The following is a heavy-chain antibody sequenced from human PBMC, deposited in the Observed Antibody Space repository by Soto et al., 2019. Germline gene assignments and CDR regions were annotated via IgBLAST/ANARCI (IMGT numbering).Heavy chain of an antibody. CDR1: GYTFSTYG. V-gene: IGHV1-18*01. J-gene: IGHJ4*02. D-gene: IGHD2-21*02. CDR3: VGGGWGDVHDY. Sequence: QVQLVQSGAEVKEPGASVKVSCKASGYTFSTYGFSWVRQAPGQGLEWMGWITTHNGNTKSSEKLQGRVTMTTDTSTNTAYMELRSLRSDDTAVYYCVGGGWGDVHDYWGQGTQVTVSS. CDR2: ITTHNGNT.